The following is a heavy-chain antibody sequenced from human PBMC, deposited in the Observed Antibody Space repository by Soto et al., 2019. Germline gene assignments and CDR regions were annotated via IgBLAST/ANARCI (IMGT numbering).Heavy chain of an antibody. Sequence: GASVKVCCKACGDTFTGCYMHWVRQAPGQGLEWMGWINPNSGGTNYAQKFQGWVTMTRDTSISTAYMELSRLRSDDTAVYYCAILGIAVAGTFGEPPGYFDYWGQGTLVTVSS. V-gene: IGHV1-2*04. J-gene: IGHJ4*02. CDR1: GDTFTGCY. CDR2: INPNSGGT. CDR3: AILGIAVAGTFGEPPGYFDY. D-gene: IGHD6-19*01.